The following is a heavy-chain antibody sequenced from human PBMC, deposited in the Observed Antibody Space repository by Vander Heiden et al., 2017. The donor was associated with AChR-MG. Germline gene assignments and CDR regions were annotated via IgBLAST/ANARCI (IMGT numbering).Heavy chain of an antibody. CDR2: ISSSSSYI. CDR1: VFTFSSHS. CDR3: ARDDRVVGELYYYYGMDV. D-gene: IGHD3-10*01. Sequence: VPLVESGGGLVKPGGSLRLSCAASVFTFSSHSMNWVRQAPGKGLEWVSSISSSSSYIYYADSVKGRVTISRDNAKNSLYLQMNSLRAEETAVYYCARDDRVVGELYYYYGMDVWGQGTTVTVSS. V-gene: IGHV3-21*01. J-gene: IGHJ6*02.